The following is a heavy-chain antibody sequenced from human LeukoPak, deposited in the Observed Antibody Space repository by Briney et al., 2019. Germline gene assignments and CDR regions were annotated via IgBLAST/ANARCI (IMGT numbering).Heavy chain of an antibody. D-gene: IGHD6-19*01. Sequence: GGSLRLSCAASGFTFSSYGMHWVRQAPGKGLEWVAVIWYDGSNKYYADSVKGRFTISRDNSKNTLYLQMNSLRAEDTAVYYCARDSSGWYGMYYFDYWGQGTLVTVSS. CDR1: GFTFSSYG. V-gene: IGHV3-33*01. J-gene: IGHJ4*02. CDR3: ARDSSGWYGMYYFDY. CDR2: IWYDGSNK.